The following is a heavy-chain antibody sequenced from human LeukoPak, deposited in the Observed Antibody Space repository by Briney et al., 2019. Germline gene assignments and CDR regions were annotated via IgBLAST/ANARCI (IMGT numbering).Heavy chain of an antibody. V-gene: IGHV4-31*03. J-gene: IGHJ5*02. D-gene: IGHD5-24*01. CDR3: ARDLIGRDGYNWHNWFDP. Sequence: SQTLSLTCTVSGGSISSGGYYWSWIRQHPGKGREWIGYIYYSGSTYYNPSLKSRVTISVDTSKTQFSLKLSSVTAADTAVYYCARDLIGRDGYNWHNWFDPWGQGTLVTVSS. CDR2: IYYSGST. CDR1: GGSISSGGYY.